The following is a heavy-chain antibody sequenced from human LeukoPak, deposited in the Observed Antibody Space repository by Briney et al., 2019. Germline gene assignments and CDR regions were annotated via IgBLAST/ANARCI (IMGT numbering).Heavy chain of an antibody. CDR3: ARDLGSSTPSGI. Sequence: PSGTLSLTCVVSGGSITSNYWWSWVRQSPGKGLEWIGEIFHSGRTNYNPSLKSRVSISLDKSRSEFSLRLNYVTAADTAVYYCARDLGSSTPSGIWGKGTTVTVSS. CDR1: GGSITSNYW. J-gene: IGHJ6*04. CDR2: IFHSGRT. V-gene: IGHV4-4*02. D-gene: IGHD3-16*01.